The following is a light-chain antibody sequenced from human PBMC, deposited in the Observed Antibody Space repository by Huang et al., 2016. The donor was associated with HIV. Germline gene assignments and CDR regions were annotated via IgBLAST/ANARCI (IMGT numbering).Light chain of an antibody. CDR1: QIISSY. V-gene: IGKV1-39*01. CDR2: AAS. Sequence: DIQMTQSPFSLSASVGDRVNITCRASQIISSYLNWYQQKPGKAPKILIYAASTLQSGIPSRVSGSGAGTDFTLTITRLKPEDFATYYCQQTYIIPITFGQGTKLEIK. J-gene: IGKJ2*01. CDR3: QQTYIIPIT.